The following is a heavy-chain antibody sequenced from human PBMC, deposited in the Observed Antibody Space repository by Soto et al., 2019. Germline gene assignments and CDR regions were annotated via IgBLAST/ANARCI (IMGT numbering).Heavy chain of an antibody. J-gene: IGHJ2*01. CDR1: GVTFKDYG. V-gene: IGHV3-30*03. CDR2: ISYDGKQT. CDR3: TGDGWGSNWSSDL. Sequence: PGGSLRLSCGAPGVTFKDYGMHWVRQAPGKGLEWVAVISYDGKQTYYADSVKGRFTISKDKPKRTLFLQMNRLRVDDTAVYCCTGDGWGSNWSSDLWGRGTLVTVSS. D-gene: IGHD3-16*01.